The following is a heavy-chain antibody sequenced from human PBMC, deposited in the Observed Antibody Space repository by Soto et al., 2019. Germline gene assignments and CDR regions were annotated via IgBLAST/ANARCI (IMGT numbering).Heavy chain of an antibody. J-gene: IGHJ4*02. Sequence: QVQLQESGPGLLKPSQTLSLTCAVSGGSISTGSDYWGWIRQHPGKGLEWIGYIYYTRSTYYNPSLTSRLIISVDTSKNQFSLKLNSVTAADTAVYYCARTSNYYGSGSYRNPAGTVDCWGQGTLVTVSS. CDR1: GGSISTGSDY. CDR2: IYYTRST. V-gene: IGHV4-31*11. CDR3: ARTSNYYGSGSYRNPAGTVDC. D-gene: IGHD3-10*01.